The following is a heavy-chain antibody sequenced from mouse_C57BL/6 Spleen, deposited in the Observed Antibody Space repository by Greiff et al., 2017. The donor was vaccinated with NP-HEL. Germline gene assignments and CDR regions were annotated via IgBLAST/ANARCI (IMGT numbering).Heavy chain of an antibody. D-gene: IGHD6-1*01. V-gene: IGHV1-59*01. Sequence: VQLQQPGAELVRPGTSVKLSCKASGYTFTSYWMHWVKQRPGQGLEWIGVIDPSDSYTNYNQKFKGKATLTVDTSSSTAYIQLSSLTSEDSAVYYCARGDSPNAMDYWGQGTSVTVSS. CDR2: IDPSDSYT. J-gene: IGHJ4*01. CDR1: GYTFTSYW. CDR3: ARGDSPNAMDY.